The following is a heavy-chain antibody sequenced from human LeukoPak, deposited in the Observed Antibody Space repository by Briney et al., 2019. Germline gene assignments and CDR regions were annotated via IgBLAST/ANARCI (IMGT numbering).Heavy chain of an antibody. CDR2: IWYDGSNK. D-gene: IGHD3-9*01. Sequence: GRSLRLSCAASGFTFSSYGMHWVRQAPGKGLEWVAVIWYDGSNKYYADSVKGRFTISRDNSKNTLYLQMNSLRAEDTAVYYCAKDRLDWLFLNYNYGMDVWGQGTTVTVSS. J-gene: IGHJ6*02. CDR3: AKDRLDWLFLNYNYGMDV. CDR1: GFTFSSYG. V-gene: IGHV3-33*06.